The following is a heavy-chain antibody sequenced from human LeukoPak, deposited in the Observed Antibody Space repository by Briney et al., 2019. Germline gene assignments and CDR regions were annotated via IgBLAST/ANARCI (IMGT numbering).Heavy chain of an antibody. D-gene: IGHD3-10*01. V-gene: IGHV4-4*07. CDR3: ARDPSGTGSYLDY. CDR2: IYSSGST. J-gene: IGHJ4*02. Sequence: SETLSLTCTVSGGSITNYYWSWIRQPAGKGLEWIGRIYSSGSTNYNPSLKSRVTMSVDTSKNQFSLNLTSVTATDTAVYYCARDPSGTGSYLDYWGQGTLVTVSS. CDR1: GGSITNYY.